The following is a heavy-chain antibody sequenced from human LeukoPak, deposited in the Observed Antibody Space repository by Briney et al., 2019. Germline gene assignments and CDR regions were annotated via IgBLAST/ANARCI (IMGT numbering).Heavy chain of an antibody. CDR2: ISGTGGST. J-gene: IGHJ3*02. CDR3: ARDHPSSGWDSPDAFDI. V-gene: IGHV3-23*01. D-gene: IGHD3-9*01. Sequence: GGSLRLSRAASGFTFSNFAMSWVRQAPGRGLEWVSAISGTGGSTYYADSVKGRFTISRDNSKNTLYLQMNSLRAEDTAVYYCARDHPSSGWDSPDAFDIWGQGTMVTVSS. CDR1: GFTFSNFA.